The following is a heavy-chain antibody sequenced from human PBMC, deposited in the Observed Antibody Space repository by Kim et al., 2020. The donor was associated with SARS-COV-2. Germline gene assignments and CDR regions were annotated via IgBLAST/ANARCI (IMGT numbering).Heavy chain of an antibody. D-gene: IGHD3-16*01. Sequence: GSTNYNPSLKSRVTISVDTSKNQFSLKLSSVTAADTAVYYCASAERGTLGWGQGTLVTVSS. V-gene: IGHV4-34*01. J-gene: IGHJ4*02. CDR3: ASAERGTLG. CDR2: GST.